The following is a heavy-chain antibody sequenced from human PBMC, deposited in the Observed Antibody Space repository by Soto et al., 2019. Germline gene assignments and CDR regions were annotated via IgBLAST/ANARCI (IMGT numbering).Heavy chain of an antibody. V-gene: IGHV3-30-3*01. CDR3: ASSINRAPSTNTYYYDSSGY. CDR1: GFTFSSYW. D-gene: IGHD3-22*01. J-gene: IGHJ4*02. CDR2: ISYDGSNK. Sequence: GGSLRLSCAASGFTFSSYWMHWVRQAPGKGLEWVAVISYDGSNKYYADSVKSRFTISRDNSKNTLYLQMNSLRAEDTAVYYCASSINRAPSTNTYYYDSSGYWGQGTLVTVSS.